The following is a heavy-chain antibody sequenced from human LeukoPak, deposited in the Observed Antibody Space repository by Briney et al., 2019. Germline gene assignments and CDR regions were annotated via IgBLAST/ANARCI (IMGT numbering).Heavy chain of an antibody. CDR1: EFFFSNSG. CDR3: AKDGLYCTGGSCYNLLNS. Sequence: SGGSLRLSCAASEFFFSNSGMHGVRQAPGKRLEWVAILPYDGNNEYYADSVKGRFTASTDNSENTLYLQMNSLRSEDTAVYYCAKDGLYCTGGSCYNLLNSWGQRTLVIVSS. D-gene: IGHD2-15*01. CDR2: LPYDGNNE. J-gene: IGHJ4*02. V-gene: IGHV3-30*18.